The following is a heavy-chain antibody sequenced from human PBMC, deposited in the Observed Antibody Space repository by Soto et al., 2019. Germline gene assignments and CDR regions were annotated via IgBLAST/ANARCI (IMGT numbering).Heavy chain of an antibody. Sequence: QVQLQESGPGLVKPSQTLSLTCTVSGGSISSGGFYWSWIRQHPGKGLEWEWIGYIYYSGSTYYNPYLKSRVTISGDTSKNQFSLKLSSVTAADTAIYYCVGDTRPFTLFYWGQGNLVTVSS. V-gene: IGHV4-31*03. CDR2: IYYSGST. J-gene: IGHJ4*02. CDR3: VGDTRPFTLFY. D-gene: IGHD2-15*01. CDR1: GGSISSGGFY.